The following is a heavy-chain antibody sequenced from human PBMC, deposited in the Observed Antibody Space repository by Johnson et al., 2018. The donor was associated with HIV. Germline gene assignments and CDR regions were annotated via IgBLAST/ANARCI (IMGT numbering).Heavy chain of an antibody. V-gene: IGHV3-66*01. J-gene: IGHJ3*02. CDR3: ARDLPWSSSWESDAFDI. CDR2: LYSGGST. CDR1: GFTVSSNY. Sequence: MLLVESGGGVVQPGRSLRLSCAASGFTVSSNYMSWVRQAPGKGLEWVSVLYSGGSTYYADSVQGRFTISRDNSKSMLHLQMNSRRAEDTAVYYCARDLPWSSSWESDAFDIWGQGTMVTVSS. D-gene: IGHD6-13*01.